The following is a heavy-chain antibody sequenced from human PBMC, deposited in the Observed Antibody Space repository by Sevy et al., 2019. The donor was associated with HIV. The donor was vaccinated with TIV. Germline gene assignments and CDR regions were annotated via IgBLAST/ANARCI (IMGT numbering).Heavy chain of an antibody. CDR1: GFTFSNYG. CDR2: IWYDGSNK. V-gene: IGHV3-33*01. D-gene: IGHD3-16*01. J-gene: IGHJ6*02. CDR3: ARDKLQTTGSLGDYYYGLDV. Sequence: GGSLRLSCAGSGFTFSNYGMHWVRQAPGKGLEWVAIIWYDGSNKYYTESVKGRFTISRDNSKNMLYLQMNGLRAEDTAVHYCARDKLQTTGSLGDYYYGLDVWGQGTRVTVSS.